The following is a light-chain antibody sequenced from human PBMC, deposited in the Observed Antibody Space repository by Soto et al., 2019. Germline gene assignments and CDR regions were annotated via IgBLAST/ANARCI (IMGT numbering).Light chain of an antibody. CDR2: KAS. J-gene: IGKJ4*01. CDR3: QQYNGSPVT. Sequence: DIQMTQSPSTLSASVGDRVTITCRASQTINNWLAWYQQKPGKAPKLLISKASTLESGVPPRFSGSGSGTQFTLTISSLQPDDFGISYCQQYNGSPVTFGGGTRVEIK. V-gene: IGKV1-5*03. CDR1: QTINNW.